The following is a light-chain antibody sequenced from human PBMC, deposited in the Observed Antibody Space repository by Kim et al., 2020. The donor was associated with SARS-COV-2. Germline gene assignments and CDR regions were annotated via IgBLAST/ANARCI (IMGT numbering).Light chain of an antibody. V-gene: IGLV2-14*03. J-gene: IGLJ2*01. CDR2: DVS. CDR3: SSYTTNSTVV. CDR1: SSDVSVYNY. Sequence: GLSITIACTRPSSDVSVYNYVSWYQHYPANAPKLMIYDVSRRPSGVSNRFSGSTSGNTASLTISGLQADDEADYYCSSYTTNSTVVFGGGTKVTVL.